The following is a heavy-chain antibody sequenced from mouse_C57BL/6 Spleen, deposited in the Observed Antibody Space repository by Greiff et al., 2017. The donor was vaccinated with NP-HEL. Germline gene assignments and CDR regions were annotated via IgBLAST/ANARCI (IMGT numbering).Heavy chain of an antibody. D-gene: IGHD1-1*01. CDR3: ARSITTVVFDY. CDR1: GYAFSSSW. CDR2: IYPGDGDT. V-gene: IGHV1-82*01. Sequence: VQLQQSGPELVKPGASVKISCKASGYAFSSSWMNWVKQRPGTGLEWIGRIYPGDGDTNYNGKFKGKATLTADKSSSTAYMQLSSLTSEDSAVYFCARSITTVVFDYWGQGTTLTVSS. J-gene: IGHJ2*01.